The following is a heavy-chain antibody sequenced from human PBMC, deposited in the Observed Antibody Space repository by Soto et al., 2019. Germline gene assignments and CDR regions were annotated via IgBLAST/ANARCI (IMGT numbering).Heavy chain of an antibody. CDR3: AKTTIVAVAGTRGWLDP. Sequence: GSLRLSCAASGFTFSNYAMSWVRQAPGKGLEWVSGINESGGSTNYADSVKGRFTISRDNSKNTLFLQMNSLRAEDTAAYYCAKTTIVAVAGTRGWLDPWGQGTLVTVSS. J-gene: IGHJ5*02. V-gene: IGHV3-23*01. CDR1: GFTFSNYA. CDR2: INESGGST. D-gene: IGHD6-19*01.